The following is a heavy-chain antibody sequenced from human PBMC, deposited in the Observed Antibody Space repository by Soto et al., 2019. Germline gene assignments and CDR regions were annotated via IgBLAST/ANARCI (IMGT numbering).Heavy chain of an antibody. CDR1: GYTLTELS. Sequence: ASVKVSCKVSGYTLTELSMHWVRQAPGKGLEWMGGFDPEDGETIYAQKFQGRVTMTEDTSTDTAYMELSSLRSEDTAVCYCAGLHTYYDFWSGYPTPGSGWFDPWGQGTLVTVSS. CDR3: AGLHTYYDFWSGYPTPGSGWFDP. V-gene: IGHV1-24*01. J-gene: IGHJ5*02. D-gene: IGHD3-3*01. CDR2: FDPEDGET.